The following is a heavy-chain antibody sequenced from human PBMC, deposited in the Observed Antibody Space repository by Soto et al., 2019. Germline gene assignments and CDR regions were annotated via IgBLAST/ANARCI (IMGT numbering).Heavy chain of an antibody. Sequence: KPSETLSLTCAVSGGSISSGGYSWSWIRQPPGKGLEWIGYIYHSGSTYYNPSLKSRVTISVDRSKNQFSLKLSSVTAADTAVYYCARGKWGALYDYWGQGTLVTVSS. CDR2: IYHSGST. D-gene: IGHD1-26*01. CDR1: GGSISSGGYS. J-gene: IGHJ4*02. V-gene: IGHV4-30-2*01. CDR3: ARGKWGALYDY.